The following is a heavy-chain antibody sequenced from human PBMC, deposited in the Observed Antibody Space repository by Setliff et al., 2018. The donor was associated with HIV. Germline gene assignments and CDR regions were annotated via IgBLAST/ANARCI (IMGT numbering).Heavy chain of an antibody. CDR3: ARGGTYDILTGYYHRYFDY. J-gene: IGHJ4*02. CDR1: GFTFSSYS. V-gene: IGHV3-21*01. D-gene: IGHD3-9*01. Sequence: PGGSLRLSCAASGFTFSSYSMNWVRQAPGRGLEWVSSISSSSSYISYADSVKGRFTISRDNAKNSLYLQMNSLRAEDTAVYYCARGGTYDILTGYYHRYFDYWGQGTLVTVSS. CDR2: ISSSSSYI.